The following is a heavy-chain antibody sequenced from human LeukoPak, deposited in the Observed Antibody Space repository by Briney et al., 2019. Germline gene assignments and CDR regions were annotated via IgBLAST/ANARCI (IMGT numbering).Heavy chain of an antibody. Sequence: GGSLRLFCALSGFTLSSYRISWVPQATGKGLGWVANIKQDGSEKYYVDSLKGRFTISRDNAKNSLYLQMNSLRAEDTAVYYRARDHDYGDYLMYFDYWGQGIPVTVSA. CDR1: GFTLSSYR. CDR2: IKQDGSEK. V-gene: IGHV3-7*01. D-gene: IGHD4-17*01. J-gene: IGHJ4*02. CDR3: ARDHDYGDYLMYFDY.